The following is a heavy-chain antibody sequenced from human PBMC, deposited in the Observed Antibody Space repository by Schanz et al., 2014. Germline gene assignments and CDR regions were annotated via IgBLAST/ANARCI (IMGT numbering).Heavy chain of an antibody. CDR3: ARGAAAGIYNWFDP. Sequence: QVQLQESGPGLVKPSGTLSLTCVVSGGSISSGVWWTWARQSPGKGLEWIGHIYYSGGTHYNPSLESRVTISIDMSKSQFSLTLSTVIAADTAIYFCARGAAAGIYNWFDPWGQGTQVIVSS. CDR1: GGSISSGVW. CDR2: IYYSGGT. D-gene: IGHD6-13*01. V-gene: IGHV4-4*02. J-gene: IGHJ5*02.